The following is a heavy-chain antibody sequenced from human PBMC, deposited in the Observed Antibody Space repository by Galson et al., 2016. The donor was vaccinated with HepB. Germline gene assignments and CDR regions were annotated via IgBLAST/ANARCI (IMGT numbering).Heavy chain of an antibody. J-gene: IGHJ3*02. CDR2: IFSGDAT. V-gene: IGHV3-53*01. D-gene: IGHD3-22*01. Sequence: SLRLSCAASGFSVSGKYMSWARQAPGKGLEWVSAIFSGDATYYRDSVTGRFTISRDTSKDTLYLQMNNLRAEDTAIYYCEGYSDPFDIWGQGTMVTVSS. CDR3: EGYSDPFDI. CDR1: GFSVSGKY.